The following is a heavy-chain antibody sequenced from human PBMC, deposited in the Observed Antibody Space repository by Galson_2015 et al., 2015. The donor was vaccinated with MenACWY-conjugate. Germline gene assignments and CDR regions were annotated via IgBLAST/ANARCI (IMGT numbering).Heavy chain of an antibody. J-gene: IGHJ4*02. CDR1: DFTFSNAW. V-gene: IGHV3-23*01. D-gene: IGHD2-21*02. CDR2: ISGSGGST. Sequence: SLRLSCAASDFTFSNAWMNWVRQAPGKGLEWVSAISGSGGSTYYADSVKGRFTISRDNSKNTLYLQMNSLRAEDTAVYYCAKVVTAIYGAFDYWGQGTLVTVSS. CDR3: AKVVTAIYGAFDY.